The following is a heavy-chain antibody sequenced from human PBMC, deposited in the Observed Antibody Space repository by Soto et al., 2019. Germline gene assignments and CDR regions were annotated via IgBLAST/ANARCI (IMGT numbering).Heavy chain of an antibody. Sequence: QVQLVQSGAEVKKPGSSVKVSCKASGGTFSSYAISWVRQAPGQGLEWMGGIIPIFGTANYAQKFQGRVTITADKSTSTAYMELSSLRSEDTAVYYCAGGGFDWNTEGYYYGMDVWGQGTTVTVSS. V-gene: IGHV1-69*06. CDR2: IIPIFGTA. J-gene: IGHJ6*02. D-gene: IGHD1-1*01. CDR3: AGGGFDWNTEGYYYGMDV. CDR1: GGTFSSYA.